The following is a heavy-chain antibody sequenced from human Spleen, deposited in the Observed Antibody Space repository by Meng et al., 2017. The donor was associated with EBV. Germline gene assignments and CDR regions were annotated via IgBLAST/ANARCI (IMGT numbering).Heavy chain of an antibody. CDR2: FDREDGET. CDR3: ATDSNQFDP. J-gene: IGHJ5*02. Sequence: QVQFVQAGAEGKKPGASVKVSCKVSGYTVTQLSIHWVRQAPGEGLEWMGGFDREDGETIYAQKFQGRVTLTEDTSTDTAYLELSSLTSEDTAVYYCATDSNQFDPWGQGTLVTVSS. V-gene: IGHV1-24*01. D-gene: IGHD1-14*01. CDR1: GYTVTQLS.